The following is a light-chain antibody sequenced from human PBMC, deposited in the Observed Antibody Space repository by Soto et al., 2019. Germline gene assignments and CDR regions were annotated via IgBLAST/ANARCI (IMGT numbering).Light chain of an antibody. CDR3: LLYYDGVQLV. J-gene: IGLJ3*02. V-gene: IGLV7-43*01. CDR2: NTN. Sequence: QAVVTQEPSLIVSPGATVTLTCGSSTGAVTNRNWPNWFQQKPGQAPRPLIYNTNNRHSWTPARFSGSLLGGKAALTLSAVQPEDDADYYCLLYYDGVQLVFGGGTKLTVL. CDR1: TGAVTNRNW.